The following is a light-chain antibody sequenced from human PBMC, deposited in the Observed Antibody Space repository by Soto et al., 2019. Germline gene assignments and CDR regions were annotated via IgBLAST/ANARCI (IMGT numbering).Light chain of an antibody. CDR3: SSYASNGDVL. CDR1: SSDVGTYEY. J-gene: IGLJ2*01. Sequence: QSALTQPASVSGSPGQSITISCTGTSSDVGTYEYVSWYQHHPGKAPKLMIYDVSNRPSGVSDRFSGSKSGNTASLTISGLQAEDEADYYFSSYASNGDVLFGGGTKLPVL. V-gene: IGLV2-14*03. CDR2: DVS.